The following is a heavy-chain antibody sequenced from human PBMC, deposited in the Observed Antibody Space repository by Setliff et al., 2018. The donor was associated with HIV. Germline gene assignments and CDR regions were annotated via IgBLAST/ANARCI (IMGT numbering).Heavy chain of an antibody. Sequence: ASVKVSCKASGHTFTNVDIHWLRRATGQGLEWMGWMNPNTGVSGYALKFQARVTMTRDTSISTAYMELSSLTSEDTAVYSCARDNHYYYYMDVWGKGTTVTVSS. CDR1: GHTFTNVD. CDR2: MNPNTGVS. V-gene: IGHV1-8*01. CDR3: ARDNHYYYYMDV. J-gene: IGHJ6*03.